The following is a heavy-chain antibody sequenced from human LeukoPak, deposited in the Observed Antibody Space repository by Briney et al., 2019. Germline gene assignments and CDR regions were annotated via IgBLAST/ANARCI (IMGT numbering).Heavy chain of an antibody. CDR2: INAGNGNT. Sequence: ASVKVSCKASGYTFTNYAIHWVRQAPGQRLEWMAWINAGNGNTKYSQKLQGRVTMTTDTSTSTAYMELRSLRSDDTAVYYCARDRLRFLEWFKDDYYYYGMDVWGQGTTVTVSS. J-gene: IGHJ6*02. V-gene: IGHV1-3*01. CDR1: GYTFTNYA. D-gene: IGHD3-3*01. CDR3: ARDRLRFLEWFKDDYYYYGMDV.